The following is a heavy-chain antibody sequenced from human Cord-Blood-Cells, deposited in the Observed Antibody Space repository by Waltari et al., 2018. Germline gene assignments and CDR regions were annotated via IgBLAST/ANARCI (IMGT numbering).Heavy chain of an antibody. CDR3: AREGEYFQH. CDR2: INHSGST. CDR1: GGSFSGYY. Sequence: QVQLQQWGAGLLKPSETLSRTCAVYGGSFSGYYWSWIRPPPAKGLEWFGEINHSGSTNYNPSLKSRVTISVDTSKNQFSLKLSSVTATDTAVYYCAREGEYFQHWGQGTLVTVSS. J-gene: IGHJ1*01. V-gene: IGHV4-34*01.